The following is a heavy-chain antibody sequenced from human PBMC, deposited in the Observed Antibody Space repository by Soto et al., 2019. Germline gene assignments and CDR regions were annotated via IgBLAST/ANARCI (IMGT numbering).Heavy chain of an antibody. Sequence: ASVKVSCKASGYTFTSYAMHWVRQAPGQRLEWMGWINAGNGNTKYSQKFQGRVTITRDTSASTAYMELSSLRSEDTAVYYCARDTQWLGDYYYYMDVWGKGTTVTVS. V-gene: IGHV1-3*01. CDR3: ARDTQWLGDYYYYMDV. D-gene: IGHD6-19*01. CDR2: INAGNGNT. J-gene: IGHJ6*03. CDR1: GYTFTSYA.